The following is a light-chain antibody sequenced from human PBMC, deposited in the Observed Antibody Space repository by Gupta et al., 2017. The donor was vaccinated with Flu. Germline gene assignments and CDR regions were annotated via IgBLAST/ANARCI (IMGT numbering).Light chain of an antibody. V-gene: IGKV3-15*01. Sequence: PATLSVSPGERPTLSCRARQSIGSYLAWYQQKPGQAPRLLIYGASTRATGIPARFSGSWSGTEFTLAINSLQYEDFAVYYCQQYDNRPGTFGRGTKVEIK. CDR1: QSIGSY. J-gene: IGKJ1*01. CDR3: QQYDNRPGT. CDR2: GAS.